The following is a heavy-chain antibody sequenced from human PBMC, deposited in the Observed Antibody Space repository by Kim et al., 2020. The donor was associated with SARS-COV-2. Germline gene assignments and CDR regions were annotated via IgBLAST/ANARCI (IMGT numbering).Heavy chain of an antibody. D-gene: IGHD3-3*01. CDR2: NS. Sequence: NSDYAQNLRARATMTTDTSTKTAYMGLRRLTYDDTAVYYCARGSVRFFDYWGQGTLVTVSS. V-gene: IGHV1-18*01. J-gene: IGHJ4*02. CDR3: ARGSVRFFDY.